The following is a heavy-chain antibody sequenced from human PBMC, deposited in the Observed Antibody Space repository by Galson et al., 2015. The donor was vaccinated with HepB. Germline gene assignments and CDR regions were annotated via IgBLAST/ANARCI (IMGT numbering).Heavy chain of an antibody. CDR3: ARDVWQLGDYYYYGMDV. V-gene: IGHV3-21*01. D-gene: IGHD6-6*01. Sequence: SLRLSCAGSGFTFSGSAMHWVRQAPGKGLEWVSSISSSSSYIYYADSVKGRFTISRDNAKNSLYLQMNSLRAEDTAVYYCARDVWQLGDYYYYGMDVWGQGTTVTVSS. CDR2: ISSSSSYI. J-gene: IGHJ6*02. CDR1: GFTFSGSA.